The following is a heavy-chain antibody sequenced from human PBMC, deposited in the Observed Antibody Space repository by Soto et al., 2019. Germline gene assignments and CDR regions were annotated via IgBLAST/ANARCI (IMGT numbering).Heavy chain of an antibody. CDR2: IWYDGSNK. J-gene: IGHJ6*02. CDR1: GFTFSSYG. CDR3: ARPSGSYSNYYYYCMDV. V-gene: IGHV3-33*01. D-gene: IGHD1-26*01. Sequence: QVQLVESGGGVVQPGRSLRLSCAASGFTFSSYGMHWVRQAPGKGLEWVAVIWYDGSNKYYADSVKGRFTISRDNSKNTLYLQMNSLRAEDTAVYYCARPSGSYSNYYYYCMDVWGQGTTVTVSS.